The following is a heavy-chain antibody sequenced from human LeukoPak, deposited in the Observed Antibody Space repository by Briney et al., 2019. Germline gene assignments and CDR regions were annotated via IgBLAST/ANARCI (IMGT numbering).Heavy chain of an antibody. V-gene: IGHV1-18*01. CDR2: ISAYNGNT. CDR1: GYTFTSYG. Sequence: ASVKVSCKASGYTFTSYGISWEQQAPGQGLEWMGWISAYNGNTNYAQKLQGRVTMTTDTSTSTAYMELRSLRSDDTAAYYCARDSELMFDYWGQGTLVTVSS. D-gene: IGHD1-26*01. J-gene: IGHJ4*02. CDR3: ARDSELMFDY.